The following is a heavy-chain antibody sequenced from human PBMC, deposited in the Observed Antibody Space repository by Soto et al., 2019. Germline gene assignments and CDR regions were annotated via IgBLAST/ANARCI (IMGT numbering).Heavy chain of an antibody. V-gene: IGHV3-7*01. CDR2: IKQDGSEK. Sequence: GGSLRLSCTASGFTFTSYWMSWVRQAPGKGLEWVANIKQDGSEKYYVDSVKGRFTISRDNAKNSLYVQMSSLRAEDTAVYYCAGGRRGLIVGATNFDYWGQGTLVTVSS. CDR3: AGGRRGLIVGATNFDY. CDR1: GFTFTSYW. J-gene: IGHJ4*02. D-gene: IGHD1-26*01.